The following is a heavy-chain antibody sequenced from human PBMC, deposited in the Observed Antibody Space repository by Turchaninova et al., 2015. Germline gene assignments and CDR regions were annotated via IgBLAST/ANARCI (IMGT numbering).Heavy chain of an antibody. CDR1: GGSFSGYY. CDR2: INHSGST. V-gene: IGHV4-34*01. CDR3: ARGGAAAGKTPHVDY. D-gene: IGHD6-13*01. J-gene: IGHJ4*02. Sequence: QGQLQQWGARRVKPSETLSLTCAVYGGSFSGYYGYWIRQPPGKGLEWIGEINHSGSTNYNPSLKSRVTISVDTSKNQFSLKLTSVTAADTAVYYCARGGAAAGKTPHVDYWGQGTLVTVSS.